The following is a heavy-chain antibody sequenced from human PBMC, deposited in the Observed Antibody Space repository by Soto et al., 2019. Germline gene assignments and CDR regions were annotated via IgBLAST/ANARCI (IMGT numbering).Heavy chain of an antibody. CDR2: IIPILGIA. J-gene: IGHJ4*02. CDR1: GGTFSINT. CDR3: AREAYCGGDCYDNY. V-gene: IGHV1-69*04. Sequence: SVKVSCTASGGTFSINTISWVRQAPGQGLEWMGRIIPILGIANYAQKFQGRVTITADKSTSTAYMELSSLRSEDTAVYYCAREAYCGGDCYDNYWGQGTLVTVSS. D-gene: IGHD2-21*02.